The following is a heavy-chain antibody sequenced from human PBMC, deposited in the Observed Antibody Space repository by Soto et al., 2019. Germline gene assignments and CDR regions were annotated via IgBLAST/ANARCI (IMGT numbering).Heavy chain of an antibody. J-gene: IGHJ6*02. D-gene: IGHD3-22*01. CDR2: ISSSSSYI. CDR3: ARNRPVVITYYYYYGMDV. V-gene: IGHV3-21*01. CDR1: GFTFSSYS. Sequence: GGSLRLSCAASGFTFSSYSMNWVRQAPGKGLEWVSSISSSSSYIYYADSVKGRFTISRDNAKNSLYLQMNSLRAEDTAVYYCARNRPVVITYYYYYGMDVWGQGTTVTVSS.